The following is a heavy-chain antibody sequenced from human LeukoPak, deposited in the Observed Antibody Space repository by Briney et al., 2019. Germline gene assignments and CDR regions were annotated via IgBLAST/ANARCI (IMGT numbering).Heavy chain of an antibody. CDR3: AREGPGVRGGGDI. Sequence: GGSLRLSCAASGFTFSSYWMSWVRQAPGKGLEWVANIKQDGSEKYYVDSVKGRFTISRDNAKNSLYLQMNSLRAEDTAVYYCAREGPGVRGGGDIWGQGTMVTVSS. J-gene: IGHJ3*02. D-gene: IGHD3-10*01. CDR2: IKQDGSEK. CDR1: GFTFSSYW. V-gene: IGHV3-7*01.